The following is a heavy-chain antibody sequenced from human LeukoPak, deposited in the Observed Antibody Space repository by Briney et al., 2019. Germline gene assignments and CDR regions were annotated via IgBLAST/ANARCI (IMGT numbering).Heavy chain of an antibody. CDR1: GFTFSSYG. CDR3: ATGYSSGWYGRLDY. J-gene: IGHJ4*02. V-gene: IGHV3-30*02. D-gene: IGHD6-19*01. Sequence: PGGSLRLSCAASGFTFSSYGMHWVRQAPGKGLEWVAFIRYDGSSKYYADSVKARFTLSRDSSKNTMYLQMNTLRAEDTAVYYCATGYSSGWYGRLDYWGQGTLVTVSS. CDR2: IRYDGSSK.